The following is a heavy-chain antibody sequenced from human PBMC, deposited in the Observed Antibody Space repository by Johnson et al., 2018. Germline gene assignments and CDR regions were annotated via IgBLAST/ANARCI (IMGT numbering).Heavy chain of an antibody. CDR1: GGTFSSYA. J-gene: IGHJ6*02. CDR2: IIPIFGTA. D-gene: IGHD4-17*01. Sequence: QVQLVESGAEVKKPGSSVKVSCKASGGTFSSYAISWVRQAPGQGLEWMGGIIPIFGTANYAQKFQGRVMITADESTSTAYMELSSLRSEDTAVYYCTRDLTTVTTLGKHYYYYGMDVWGQGTTVTVSS. CDR3: TRDLTTVTTLGKHYYYYGMDV. V-gene: IGHV1-69*01.